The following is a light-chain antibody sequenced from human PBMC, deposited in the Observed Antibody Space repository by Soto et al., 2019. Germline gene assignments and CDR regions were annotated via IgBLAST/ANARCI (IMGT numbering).Light chain of an antibody. CDR1: QTISSW. Sequence: DIQITQPPSTLSGSVRDRVTITCRASQTISSWLAWYQQKPGKAPKLLIYKASTLKSGVPSRFSGSGSGTEFTLTMSSMQPDDFATYYCQHYNSYSEAFGQGTKVDI. J-gene: IGKJ1*01. CDR2: KAS. CDR3: QHYNSYSEA. V-gene: IGKV1-5*03.